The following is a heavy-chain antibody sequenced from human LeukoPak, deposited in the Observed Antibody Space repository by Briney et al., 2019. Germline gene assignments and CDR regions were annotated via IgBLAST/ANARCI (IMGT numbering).Heavy chain of an antibody. J-gene: IGHJ6*03. CDR3: ARTTMVRGVIYYYYYYMDV. CDR2: IYHSGST. CDR1: GGSISSSNW. D-gene: IGHD3-10*01. V-gene: IGHV4-4*02. Sequence: SGTLSLTCAVSGGSISSSNWWSWVRQPPGKGLEWIGEIYHSGSTNYNPSLKSRVTISVDTSKNQFSLKLSSVTAADTAVYYCARTTMVRGVIYYYYYYMDVWGKGTTVTISS.